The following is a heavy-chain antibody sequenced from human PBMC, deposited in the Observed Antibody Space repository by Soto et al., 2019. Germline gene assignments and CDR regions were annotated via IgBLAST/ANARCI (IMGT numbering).Heavy chain of an antibody. D-gene: IGHD2-2*02. CDR2: INPSGGST. CDR1: GYTFTSYY. V-gene: IGHV1-46*01. CDR3: ARWVQDIVVVPAAISGMDV. Sequence: ASVKVSCKASGYTFTSYYMHWVRQAPGQGLEWMGIINPSGGSTSYAQKFQGRVTMTRDTSTSTVYMELSSLRSEDTAVYYCARWVQDIVVVPAAISGMDVWGQGTTVTAS. J-gene: IGHJ6*01.